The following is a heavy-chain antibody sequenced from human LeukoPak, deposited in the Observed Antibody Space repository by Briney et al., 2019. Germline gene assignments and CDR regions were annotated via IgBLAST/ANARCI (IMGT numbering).Heavy chain of an antibody. J-gene: IGHJ6*02. CDR1: GFKFSDYG. Sequence: GGSLRLSCAASGFKFSDYGMSWVRQAPGRGLEWISGINWNADSTGYADSVKGRFTISKDNAKNSLFLQMNSLRAEDTAMYYCARAILSDPKYYGMDVWGQGTTVTVSS. D-gene: IGHD3-9*01. CDR2: INWNADST. V-gene: IGHV3-20*04. CDR3: ARAILSDPKYYGMDV.